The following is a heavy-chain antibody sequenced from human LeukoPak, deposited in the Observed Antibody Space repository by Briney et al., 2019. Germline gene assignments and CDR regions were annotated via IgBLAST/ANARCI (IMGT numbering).Heavy chain of an antibody. CDR2: MNPNSGNT. Sequence: GASVKVSCKASGYTFTSYDINWVRQATGQGLEWMGWMNPNSGNTGYAQKFQGRVTITRNTSISTAYMELSSLRSEDTAVYYCARAPLRYFDWLSSYYFDYWGQGTLVTVSS. CDR3: ARAPLRYFDWLSSYYFDY. D-gene: IGHD3-9*01. J-gene: IGHJ4*02. CDR1: GYTFTSYD. V-gene: IGHV1-8*03.